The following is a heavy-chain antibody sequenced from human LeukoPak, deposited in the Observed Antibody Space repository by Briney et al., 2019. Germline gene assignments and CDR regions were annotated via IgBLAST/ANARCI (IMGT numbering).Heavy chain of an antibody. Sequence: GESLKISCKGSGYSFTSYWIGWVRQMPGKGLEGMGIIYPGDSDTRYSPSFQGQVTISADKSISTAYLQWSSLKASDTAMYYCARLDSAGYSSGWYGMDVWGQGTTVTVSS. CDR3: ARLDSAGYSSGWYGMDV. J-gene: IGHJ6*02. CDR1: GYSFTSYW. CDR2: IYPGDSDT. D-gene: IGHD6-19*01. V-gene: IGHV5-51*01.